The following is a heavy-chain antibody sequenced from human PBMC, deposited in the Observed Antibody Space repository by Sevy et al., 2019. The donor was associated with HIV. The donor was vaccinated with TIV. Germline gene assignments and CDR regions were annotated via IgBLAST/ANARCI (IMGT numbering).Heavy chain of an antibody. D-gene: IGHD2-15*01. V-gene: IGHV3-21*01. CDR1: GFTFSSYS. J-gene: IGHJ3*02. CDR2: ISSSSSYI. CDR3: ARSILLAAHAFDI. Sequence: GGSLRLSCAASGFTFSSYSMNWVRQAPGKGLEWVSSISSSSSYIYYADSVKGRFTISRDNAKKSLYLQMNSLRAEDTAVYYCARSILLAAHAFDIWGQGTMVTVSS.